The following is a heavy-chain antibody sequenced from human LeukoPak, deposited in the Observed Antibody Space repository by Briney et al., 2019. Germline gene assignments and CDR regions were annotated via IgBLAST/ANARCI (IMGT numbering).Heavy chain of an antibody. CDR3: ARALGMIVVAKGAFDI. Sequence: ASVKVSCKASGGTFSSYAISWVRQAPGQGLEWMGRINPNSGGTNYAQKFQGRVTMTRDTSISTAYMELSRLRSDDTAVYYCARALGMIVVAKGAFDIWGQGTMVTVSS. CDR2: INPNSGGT. V-gene: IGHV1-2*06. CDR1: GGTFSSYA. D-gene: IGHD3-22*01. J-gene: IGHJ3*02.